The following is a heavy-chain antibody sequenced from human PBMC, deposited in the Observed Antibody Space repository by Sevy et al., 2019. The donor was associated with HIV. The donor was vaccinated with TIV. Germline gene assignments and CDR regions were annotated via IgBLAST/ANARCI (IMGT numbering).Heavy chain of an antibody. D-gene: IGHD5-18*01. Sequence: ASVKVSCKASGGTFSSYAISWVRQAPGQGLEWMGGIIPIFGTANYAQKFQGRVTITADKSTSTAYMELSSLRSEDTAVYYCAGGYSYKHGSFDPWGQGTLVTVSS. CDR3: AGGYSYKHGSFDP. J-gene: IGHJ5*02. CDR2: IIPIFGTA. CDR1: GGTFSSYA. V-gene: IGHV1-69*06.